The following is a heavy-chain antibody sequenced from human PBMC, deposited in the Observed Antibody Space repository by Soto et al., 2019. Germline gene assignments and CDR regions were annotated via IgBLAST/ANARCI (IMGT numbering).Heavy chain of an antibody. V-gene: IGHV3-66*01. J-gene: IGHJ4*02. CDR3: ARAPIAARYFDY. D-gene: IGHD6-6*01. CDR2: IYSGGST. CDR1: GFTVSSNY. Sequence: GGSLRLSCAASGFTVSSNYMSWVRQAPGKGLEWVSVIYSGGSTYYADSVKGRFTISRDNSKNTLYLQMNSLRAEDTAVYYCARAPIAARYFDYWGQGTLVTAPQ.